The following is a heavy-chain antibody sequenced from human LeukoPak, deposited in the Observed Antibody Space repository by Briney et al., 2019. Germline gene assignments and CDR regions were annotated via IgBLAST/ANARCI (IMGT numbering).Heavy chain of an antibody. CDR2: IKSKTDGGTT. J-gene: IGHJ4*02. D-gene: IGHD1-26*01. CDR3: TTGAPRAYSGSYSNC. V-gene: IGHV3-15*01. Sequence: GGSLRLSCAASGFTFSNAWMSWVRQATGEGLEWVVRIKSKTDGGTTDHAAPVKGRFTISRDDSQNTLYLQMNSLKTEDTAVYYCTTGAPRAYSGSYSNCWGQGTLVTVSS. CDR1: GFTFSNAW.